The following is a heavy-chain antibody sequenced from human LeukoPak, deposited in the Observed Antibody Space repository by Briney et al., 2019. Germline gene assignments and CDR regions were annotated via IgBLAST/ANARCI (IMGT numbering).Heavy chain of an antibody. CDR3: ARRSSRNYYDSSGYYYDFDY. D-gene: IGHD3-22*01. Sequence: SETLSLTCTVSGGSISSSSYYWGWIRQPPGKGLEWIGSIYYSGSTYYNPSLKSRVTISVDTSKNQFSLKLSSVTAADTAVYYCARRSSRNYYDSSGYYYDFDYWGQGTLVTVSS. V-gene: IGHV4-39*01. J-gene: IGHJ4*02. CDR2: IYYSGST. CDR1: GGSISSSSYY.